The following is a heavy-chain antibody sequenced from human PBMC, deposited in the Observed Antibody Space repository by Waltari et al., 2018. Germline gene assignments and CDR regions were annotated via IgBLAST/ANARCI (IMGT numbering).Heavy chain of an antibody. CDR2: ISSSSSTI. Sequence: EVQLVESGGGLVQPGGSLRLSCAASGFIFSSYSMTWVRQAPGKGLEWVSYISSSSSTIYYADSVKGRFTIARDNAKNSLYLQMNSLRAEDTAVYYCARENDSSGYPLSYYYYYMDVWGKGTTVTVSS. CDR1: GFIFSSYS. CDR3: ARENDSSGYPLSYYYYYMDV. J-gene: IGHJ6*03. D-gene: IGHD3-22*01. V-gene: IGHV3-48*04.